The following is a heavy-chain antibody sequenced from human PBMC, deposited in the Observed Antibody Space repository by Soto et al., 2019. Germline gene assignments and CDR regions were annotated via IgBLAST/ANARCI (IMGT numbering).Heavy chain of an antibody. CDR2: IFHTGTT. CDR3: ASHSQGNYDFLSGYYALDY. D-gene: IGHD3-3*01. CDR1: GDSIIGIYH. J-gene: IGHJ4*02. Sequence: SETLSLTCAVSGDSIIGIYHWAWIRQPPGRSLEWIASIFHTGTTYYTPSLKSRVTISVDTSKNQFSLRLRSVTAADAAVYYCASHSQGNYDFLSGYYALDYWGPGTLVTVSS. V-gene: IGHV4-38-2*01.